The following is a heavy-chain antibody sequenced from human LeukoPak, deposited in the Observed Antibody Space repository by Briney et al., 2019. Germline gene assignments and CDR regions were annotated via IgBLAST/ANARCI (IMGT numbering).Heavy chain of an antibody. V-gene: IGHV3-33*01. J-gene: IGHJ2*01. CDR3: ARERGGQDWDFDL. D-gene: IGHD3-10*01. CDR2: IWDDGSNK. Sequence: GGSLRLSCAASGLNFNDYDMDWVRQAPAKGPEWVAVIWDDGSNKYYAESVKGRFTISRDISKNMLYLQMNSLRVEDTAVYYCARERGGQDWDFDLWGRGTLVTVSS. CDR1: GLNFNDYD.